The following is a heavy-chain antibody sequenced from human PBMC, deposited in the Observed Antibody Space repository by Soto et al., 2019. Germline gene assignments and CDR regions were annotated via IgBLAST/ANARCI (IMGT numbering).Heavy chain of an antibody. CDR1: GGSFSGYY. V-gene: IGHV4-34*01. D-gene: IGHD3-22*01. CDR3: CCLDGRRRYYYDSSGSHARDY. CDR2: INHSGST. Sequence: SETLSLTCAVYGGSFSGYYWSWIRQPPGKGLEWIGEINHSGSTNYNPSLKSRVTISVDTSKNQFSLKLSSVTAADTAVYYCCCLDGRRRYYYDSSGSHARDYWGQGTLVTVS. J-gene: IGHJ4*02.